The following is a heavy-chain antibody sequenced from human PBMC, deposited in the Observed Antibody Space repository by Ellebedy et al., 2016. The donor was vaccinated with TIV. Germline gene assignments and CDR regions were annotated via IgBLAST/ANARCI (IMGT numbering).Heavy chain of an antibody. D-gene: IGHD3-22*01. V-gene: IGHV4-4*07. Sequence: SETLSLTXSVSGGSIRSYYWSWIRQPAGKGLEWIGRIHISGNTNNNPSLESRVTMSLDMPNNAVSLKLSSVTAADTAVYYCARGDNSGYIFDYWGQGTLVTVSS. CDR2: IHISGNT. CDR3: ARGDNSGYIFDY. CDR1: GGSIRSYY. J-gene: IGHJ4*02.